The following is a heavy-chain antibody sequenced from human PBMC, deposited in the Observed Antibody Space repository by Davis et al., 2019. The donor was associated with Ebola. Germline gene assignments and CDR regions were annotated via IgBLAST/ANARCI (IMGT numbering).Heavy chain of an antibody. CDR1: EYIFTRYP. CDR3: ATRGSAATSFDH. Sequence: ASVQVSCKTSEYIFTRYPMHWVRQAPGQGREWMGIINAVGGSTVYAEKFQVRVTITRDRSTNTVNMELSSLTSEDTAVYYCATRGSAATSFDHWGQGTLVTVSS. J-gene: IGHJ4*02. V-gene: IGHV1-46*01. D-gene: IGHD2-15*01. CDR2: INAVGGST.